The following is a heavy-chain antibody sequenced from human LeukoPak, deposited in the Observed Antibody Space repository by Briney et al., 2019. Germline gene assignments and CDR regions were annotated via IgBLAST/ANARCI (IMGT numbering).Heavy chain of an antibody. V-gene: IGHV1-46*01. CDR3: AREFYRPNTDY. D-gene: IGHD1/OR15-1a*01. CDR2: INPSGGST. J-gene: IGHJ4*02. Sequence: GASVKVSCKASGYTFTSYYMHWLRQAPGQGLEWMGIINPSGGSTSYAQKFQGRVTMTRDTSTSTVYMELSSLRSEDTAVYYCAREFYRPNTDYWGQGTLVTVSS. CDR1: GYTFTSYY.